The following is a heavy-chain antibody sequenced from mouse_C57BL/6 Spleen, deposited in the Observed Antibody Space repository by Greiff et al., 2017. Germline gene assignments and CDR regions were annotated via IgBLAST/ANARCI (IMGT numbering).Heavy chain of an antibody. D-gene: IGHD1-1*01. J-gene: IGHJ2*01. CDR1: GYAFTNYL. CDR2: INPGSGGT. Sequence: QVQLKESGAELVRPGTSVKVSCKASGYAFTNYLIEWVKQRPGQGLEWIGVINPGSGGTNYNEKFKGKATLTADNSSSTAYMHLSSLTSEDSAVYFCARTDYYGSSSDYWGQGTTLTVSS. V-gene: IGHV1-54*01. CDR3: ARTDYYGSSSDY.